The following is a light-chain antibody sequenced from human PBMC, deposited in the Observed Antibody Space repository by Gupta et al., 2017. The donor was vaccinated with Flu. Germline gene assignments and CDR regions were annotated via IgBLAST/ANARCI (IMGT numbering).Light chain of an antibody. CDR3: QQENSDPWT. CDR2: KAS. J-gene: IGKJ1*01. V-gene: IGKV1-5*03. Sequence: DIQMTQSPSTLSASVGNRVTITCRASESISTWLAWYQQKPGKAPNLLIYKASSLESGVPSRFSGSGSGTEFTLTISSLQPDDLATYYCQQENSDPWTFGQGTKVEIK. CDR1: ESISTW.